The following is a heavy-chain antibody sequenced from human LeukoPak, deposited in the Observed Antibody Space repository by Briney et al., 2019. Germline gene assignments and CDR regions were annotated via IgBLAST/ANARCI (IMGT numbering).Heavy chain of an antibody. V-gene: IGHV3-21*01. Sequence: GGSLRLSCAASGFTFSSCSMNWVRQALGKGLEWVSSISSSSSYIYYADSVKGRFTISRDNAKNSLYLQMNSLRAEDTAVYYCAREDCSGGSCYPIDPWGQGTLVTVSS. CDR3: AREDCSGGSCYPIDP. D-gene: IGHD2-15*01. CDR2: ISSSSSYI. J-gene: IGHJ5*02. CDR1: GFTFSSCS.